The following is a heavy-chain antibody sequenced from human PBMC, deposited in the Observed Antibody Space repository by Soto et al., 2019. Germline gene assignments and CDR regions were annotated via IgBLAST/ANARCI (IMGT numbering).Heavy chain of an antibody. J-gene: IGHJ6*02. D-gene: IGHD6-19*01. Sequence: GGSLRLSCAASGFTFSSYGMHWVRQAPGKGLEWVAVISYDGSNKYYADSVKGRFTISRDNSKNTLYLQMNSLRAEDTAVYYCARDQWLGTYYYYYGMDVWGQGTTVTVSS. CDR3: ARDQWLGTYYYYYGMDV. CDR1: GFTFSSYG. CDR2: ISYDGSNK. V-gene: IGHV3-30*03.